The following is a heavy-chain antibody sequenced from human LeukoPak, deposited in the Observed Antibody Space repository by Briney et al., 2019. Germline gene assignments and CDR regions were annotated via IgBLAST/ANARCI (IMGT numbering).Heavy chain of an antibody. CDR1: GFTFSSYS. D-gene: IGHD3-10*01. V-gene: IGHV3-21*01. CDR3: ARDRSAMVRGIFDY. Sequence: GGSLRLSCAASGFTFSSYSMNWVRQAPGKGLEWVSSISSSSSYIYYADSVKGRFTISRDNAKNSLYLQMNSLRAEDTAVYYCARDRSAMVRGIFDYWAREPWSPSPQ. CDR2: ISSSSSYI. J-gene: IGHJ4*02.